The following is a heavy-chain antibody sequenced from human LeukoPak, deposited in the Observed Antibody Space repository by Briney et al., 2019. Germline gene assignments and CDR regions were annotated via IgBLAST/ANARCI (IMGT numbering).Heavy chain of an antibody. CDR2: IDKNDATT. Sequence: GGSLRLSCAASGFTFSNYATSWVRQAPGKGLEWVSSIDKNDATTNYADSVRGRFTISRDNSKNTLHLQMSSLRAEDTAVYYCAKYNGQLLEQWYYDYWGQGTLVTVSS. CDR3: AKYNGQLLEQWYYDY. CDR1: GFTFSNYA. D-gene: IGHD1/OR15-1a*01. J-gene: IGHJ4*02. V-gene: IGHV3-23*01.